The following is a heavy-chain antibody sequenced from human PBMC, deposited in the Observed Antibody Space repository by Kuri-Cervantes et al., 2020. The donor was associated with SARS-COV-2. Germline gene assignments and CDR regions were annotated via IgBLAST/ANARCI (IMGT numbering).Heavy chain of an antibody. CDR3: ARSTPNYYDSSGDAFDI. CDR2: IYYSGST. D-gene: IGHD3-22*01. Sequence: ESLKISCAVSGGSISTYYWSWIRQPPGKGLEWIGSIYYSGSTDYNPSLNSRVTMSVDTSKNQFSLKLSSVTAADTAVYYCARSTPNYYDSSGDAFDIWGQGTLVTVSS. CDR1: GGSISTYY. J-gene: IGHJ3*02. V-gene: IGHV4-59*12.